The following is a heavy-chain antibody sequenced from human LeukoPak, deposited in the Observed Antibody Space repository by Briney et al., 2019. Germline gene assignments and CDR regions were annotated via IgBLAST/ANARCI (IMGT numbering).Heavy chain of an antibody. D-gene: IGHD3-22*01. CDR3: ARHGGFYDSSGYFDY. Sequence: SETLSLTCTVYGGSIRSYYWSWIRQAPGKGLEWIGFIYYSGITNYNPSLKGRVTISVDTSKNQFSLKLSSVTAADTAVYYCARHGGFYDSSGYFDYWGQGTLVTVAS. CDR2: IYYSGIT. CDR1: GGSIRSYY. V-gene: IGHV4-59*08. J-gene: IGHJ4*02.